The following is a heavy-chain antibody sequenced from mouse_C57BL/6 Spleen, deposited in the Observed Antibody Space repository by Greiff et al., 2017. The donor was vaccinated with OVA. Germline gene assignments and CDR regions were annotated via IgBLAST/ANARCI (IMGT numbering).Heavy chain of an antibody. CDR3: ARDEGDGSSYDYFDY. D-gene: IGHD1-1*01. Sequence: QVQLQQPGAELVKPGASVKLSCKASGYTFTSYWMHWVKQRPGRGLEWIGRIDPNSGGTKYNEKFKSKATLTVDKPSSTAYMQLSSLTSEDSAVYYGARDEGDGSSYDYFDYWGQGTTLTVSS. V-gene: IGHV1-72*01. J-gene: IGHJ2*01. CDR1: GYTFTSYW. CDR2: IDPNSGGT.